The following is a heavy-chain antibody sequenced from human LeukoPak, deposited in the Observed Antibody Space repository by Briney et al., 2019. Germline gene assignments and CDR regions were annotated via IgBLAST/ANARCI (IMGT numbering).Heavy chain of an antibody. V-gene: IGHV4-59*12. CDR1: GASISSYY. D-gene: IGHD2-2*01. J-gene: IGHJ6*02. CDR3: ARGNTVVVPAAMRLRYYYGMDV. Sequence: SETLSLTCTASGASISSYYWSWIRQPPGKGLEWIGSMHYSGGSTNYNPFLKSRFTMSVDTSKNEFSLKLSSVTAADTAVYYCARGNTVVVPAAMRLRYYYGMDVWGQGTTVTVSS. CDR2: MHYSGGST.